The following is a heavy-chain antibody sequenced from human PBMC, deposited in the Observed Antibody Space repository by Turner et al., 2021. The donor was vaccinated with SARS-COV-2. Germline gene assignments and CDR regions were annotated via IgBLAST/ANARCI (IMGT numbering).Heavy chain of an antibody. V-gene: IGHV1-69*01. D-gene: IGHD3-22*01. J-gene: IGHJ5*02. CDR2: IIPIFGTA. CDR1: GGTFSIYA. Sequence: QVQLVQSGAEVKKPGSSVKVSCKASGGTFSIYAISWVRQAPGQGLDWMGVIIPIFGTANYAQKFQGRVTITADESTRTAYMELSSLRSEDTAVYYCARARGVYYYDSSWQRFYPWGQGTLVTVSS. CDR3: ARARGVYYYDSSWQRFYP.